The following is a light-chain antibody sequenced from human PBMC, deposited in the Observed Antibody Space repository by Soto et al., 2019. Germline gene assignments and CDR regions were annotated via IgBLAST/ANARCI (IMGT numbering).Light chain of an antibody. CDR3: LQTYSTPRT. CDR2: ATS. J-gene: IGKJ1*01. Sequence: DIQMTQSPSSLSASVGDRVTITCRTSQNINKYLSWYQQKPGKAPKLLIYATSTLQSGVPSRFSGSGSGTDCTLTISTLQPEDFATYYCLQTYSTPRTFGQGTKVDI. CDR1: QNINKY. V-gene: IGKV1-39*01.